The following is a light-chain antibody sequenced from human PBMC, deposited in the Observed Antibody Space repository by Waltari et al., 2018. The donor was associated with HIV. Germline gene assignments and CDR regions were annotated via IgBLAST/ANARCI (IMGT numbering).Light chain of an antibody. CDR3: LTYVSKTSTWQ. CDR1: DIDIGNYNL. V-gene: IGLV2-23*02. J-gene: IGLJ3*02. Sequence: QSALTQPASVSGNPGQSVTITRTGTDIDIGNYNLVYWFQQHPGKAPKLLIYDVSKRPPGFSSGFSGSKSGYFASLTISGLLTEDESAYYCLTYVSKTSTWQFGGGTYLTV. CDR2: DVS.